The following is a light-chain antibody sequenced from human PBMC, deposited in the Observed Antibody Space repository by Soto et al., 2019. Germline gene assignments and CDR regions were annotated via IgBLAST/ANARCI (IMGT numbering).Light chain of an antibody. J-gene: IGKJ1*01. V-gene: IGKV3-20*01. CDR3: HQYGSSPST. Sequence: EIVLTQSPGTLSLSPGERATLSCRASQSVSSSFLAWYQQKPGQAHRLLIYGASSRATGIPDRISGSGSGTDFTLTISRLEPEDFAVYYCHQYGSSPSTFGQGTKVDIK. CDR2: GAS. CDR1: QSVSSSF.